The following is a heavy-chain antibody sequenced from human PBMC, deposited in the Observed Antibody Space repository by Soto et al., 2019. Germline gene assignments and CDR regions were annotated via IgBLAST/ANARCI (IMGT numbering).Heavy chain of an antibody. Sequence: PGGSLSLSCAASGFTFISYSMNWVRQAPGKGPEWVSSISSSSSYIYYADSVKGRFTISRDNAKNSLYLQMNSLRAEDTAVYYCARDRGNYYHGMDVWGQGTTVTVSS. J-gene: IGHJ6*02. CDR2: ISSSSSYI. CDR1: GFTFISYS. V-gene: IGHV3-21*01. CDR3: ARDRGNYYHGMDV. D-gene: IGHD3-10*01.